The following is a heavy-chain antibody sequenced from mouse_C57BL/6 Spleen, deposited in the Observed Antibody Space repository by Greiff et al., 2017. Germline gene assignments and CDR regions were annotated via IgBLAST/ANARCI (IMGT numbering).Heavy chain of an antibody. J-gene: IGHJ4*01. CDR2: INPGSGGT. CDR3: ARSAIYYDGYYAMDY. D-gene: IGHD2-4*01. Sequence: QVQLQQSGAELVRPGTSVKVSCKASGYAFTNYLIEWVKQRPGQGLEWIGVINPGSGGTNYNEKFKGKATLTADKSSSTAYMQLSSLTSEDSAVYFCARSAIYYDGYYAMDYWGQGTSVTVSS. V-gene: IGHV1-54*01. CDR1: GYAFTNYL.